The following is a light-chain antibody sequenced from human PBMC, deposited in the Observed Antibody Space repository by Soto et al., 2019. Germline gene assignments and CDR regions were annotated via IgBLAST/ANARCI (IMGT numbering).Light chain of an antibody. Sequence: QSALTQPASVSGAPGQSIAISCTGTSSDVGGYNYVSWYQHHPGKAPKLMVYDVSNRPSGVSNRFSGSKSGNTASLTISGLQADDEADYYCSSYTSSSTYVVGTGTKLTVL. V-gene: IGLV2-14*03. CDR3: SSYTSSSTYV. J-gene: IGLJ1*01. CDR2: DVS. CDR1: SSDVGGYNY.